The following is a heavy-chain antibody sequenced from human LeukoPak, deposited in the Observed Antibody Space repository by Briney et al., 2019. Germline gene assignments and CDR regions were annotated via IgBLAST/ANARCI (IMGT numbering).Heavy chain of an antibody. Sequence: GGSLRLSCAASGFTFSSYGMHWVRQAPGKGLEWVAVISYDGSNKYYADSVKGRFTISRDNSKNTLYLQMNSLRAEDTAVYYCAKGGLHYYDSSGYIDYWGQGTLVTVSS. J-gene: IGHJ4*02. D-gene: IGHD3-22*01. CDR2: ISYDGSNK. CDR3: AKGGLHYYDSSGYIDY. CDR1: GFTFSSYG. V-gene: IGHV3-30*18.